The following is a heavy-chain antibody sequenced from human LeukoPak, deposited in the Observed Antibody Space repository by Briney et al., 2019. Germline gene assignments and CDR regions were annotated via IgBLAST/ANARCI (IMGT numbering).Heavy chain of an antibody. V-gene: IGHV4-30-2*01. J-gene: IGHJ4*02. CDR1: GGSISSGGYS. CDR2: IYHSGST. CDR3: ARAGWYTLDN. Sequence: SETLSLTCAVSGGSISSGGYSWSWIRQPPGKGLEWIGSIYHSGSTYYNPSLKSRVTISVDNSKNQFSLKMSSMTAADTAVYYCARAGWYTLDNWGQGTLVTVSS. D-gene: IGHD2-15*01.